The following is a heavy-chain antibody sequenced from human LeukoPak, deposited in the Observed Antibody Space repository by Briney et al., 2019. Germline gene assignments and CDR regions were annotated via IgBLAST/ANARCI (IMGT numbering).Heavy chain of an antibody. CDR3: ARDTGYCSGGSCIDY. Sequence: GASVKVSCKASGYTFTGYYMHWVRQAPGQGLKWMGRINPNSGGTNHAQKFQGRVTMTRDTSISTAYMELSRLRSDDTAVYYCARDTGYCSGGSCIDYWGQGTLVTVSS. D-gene: IGHD2-15*01. CDR2: INPNSGGT. CDR1: GYTFTGYY. J-gene: IGHJ4*02. V-gene: IGHV1-2*06.